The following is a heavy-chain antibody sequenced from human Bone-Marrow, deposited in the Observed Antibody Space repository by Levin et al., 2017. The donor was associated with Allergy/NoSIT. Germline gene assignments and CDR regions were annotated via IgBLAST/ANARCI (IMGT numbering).Heavy chain of an antibody. Sequence: GESLKISCKTSGYTFSDNYIHWVRQAPGQGLEWMGTIHPSGGYTTIVQRFQGRLTMTRDTSTSTVSLEVTGLRSEDTAVYYCARDRLGLATVKYYYGMDVWGQGTTVTVSS. D-gene: IGHD3-3*02. CDR1: GYTFSDNY. V-gene: IGHV1-46*01. CDR3: ARDRLGLATVKYYYGMDV. CDR2: IHPSGGYT. J-gene: IGHJ6*02.